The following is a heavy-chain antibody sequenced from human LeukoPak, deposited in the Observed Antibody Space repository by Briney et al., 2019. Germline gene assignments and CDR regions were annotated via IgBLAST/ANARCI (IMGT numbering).Heavy chain of an antibody. Sequence: SETLSLTCTVSGGSFSNYYWSWIRQPAGKGLEWIGRIYTSGSTNYNPSVKSRVTMSVDTSNNQFSLKLTSVTAADTAVCYCARQPPQYYGMDVWGQGTTVTVSS. D-gene: IGHD1-14*01. CDR2: IYTSGST. CDR1: GGSFSNYY. CDR3: ARQPPQYYGMDV. V-gene: IGHV4-4*07. J-gene: IGHJ6*02.